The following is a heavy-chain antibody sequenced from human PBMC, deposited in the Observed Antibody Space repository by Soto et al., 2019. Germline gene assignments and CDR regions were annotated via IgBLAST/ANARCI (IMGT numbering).Heavy chain of an antibody. J-gene: IGHJ4*02. CDR1: GFTFSSYR. CDR2: INSDVSST. Sequence: VGSLRLSCAASGFTFSSYRMYWVRQAPGKGLVWVSRINSDVSSTTYADSVKGRFTVSRDNAKNTLYLQMNSLRAEDTAVYFCAREGCVGGNCFIDYWGQGTLVTVSS. CDR3: AREGCVGGNCFIDY. V-gene: IGHV3-74*01. D-gene: IGHD2-21*01.